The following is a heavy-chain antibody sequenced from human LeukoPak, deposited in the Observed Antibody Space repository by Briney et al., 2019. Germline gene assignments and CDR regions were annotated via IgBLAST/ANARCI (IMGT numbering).Heavy chain of an antibody. J-gene: IGHJ4*02. Sequence: TGGSLRLSCAASGFTVSSDYMTWVRQAPGKGLEWVSVIYSGGSTYYADSVKGRFTISRDNSKNTLYLQMNSLRAEDTAVYYCARVGDWDEDYDSSGHEGYWGQGTLVTVSS. V-gene: IGHV3-53*01. D-gene: IGHD3-22*01. CDR2: IYSGGST. CDR3: ARVGDWDEDYDSSGHEGY. CDR1: GFTVSSDY.